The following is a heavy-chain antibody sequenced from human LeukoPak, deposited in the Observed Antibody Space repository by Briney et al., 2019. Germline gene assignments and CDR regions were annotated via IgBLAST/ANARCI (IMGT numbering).Heavy chain of an antibody. CDR1: GYTFTAYF. J-gene: IGHJ3*02. V-gene: IGHV1-2*02. CDR2: ITPNSGDT. CDR3: ARGSLTGVDGVVPRAFVI. D-gene: IGHD3-3*01. Sequence: ASVKVSCKASGYTFTAYFIHWLRQAPGQGLEWMGWITPNSGDTNFAQKFQGRVNMTRDTSTTTAYMELNSLTSYDTALYYCARGSLTGVDGVVPRAFVIWGQGTMVTVSS.